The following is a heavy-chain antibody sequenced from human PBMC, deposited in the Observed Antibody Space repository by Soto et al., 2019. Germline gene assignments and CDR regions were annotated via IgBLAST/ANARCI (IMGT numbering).Heavy chain of an antibody. Sequence: GGSLRLSCAASGFTFSSYSMNWVRQAPGKGLEWVSYISSSSSTIYYADSVKGRFTISRDNAKNSLYLQMNSLRDEDTAVYYCARDVGDSVMTTVNAFDIWGQGTMVTVSS. D-gene: IGHD4-17*01. CDR2: ISSSSSTI. CDR3: ARDVGDSVMTTVNAFDI. J-gene: IGHJ3*02. V-gene: IGHV3-48*02. CDR1: GFTFSSYS.